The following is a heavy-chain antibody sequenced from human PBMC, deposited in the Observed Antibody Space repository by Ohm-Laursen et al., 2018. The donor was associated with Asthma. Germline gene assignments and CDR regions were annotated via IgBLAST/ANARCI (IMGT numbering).Heavy chain of an antibody. V-gene: IGHV1-18*01. CDR3: VRDSIVATTKHPLDY. Sequence: ASVKVSCKSSGYTFSSYGISWVRQAPGQGLEWMGWISVYNGDTNYAQKLQGRVTMTTDTSTSTAYMELRSLRSDDTAVYYCVRDSIVATTKHPLDYGGQGTLVTVSS. J-gene: IGHJ4*02. CDR2: ISVYNGDT. CDR1: GYTFSSYG. D-gene: IGHD5-12*01.